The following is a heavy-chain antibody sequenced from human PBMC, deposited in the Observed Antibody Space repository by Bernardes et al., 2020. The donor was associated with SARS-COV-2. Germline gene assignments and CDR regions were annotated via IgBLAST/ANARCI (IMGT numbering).Heavy chain of an antibody. J-gene: IGHJ4*02. V-gene: IGHV4-59*08. D-gene: IGHD5-18*01. CDR3: ARLLNGYNDY. CDR2: LYYSGST. CDR1: GGSISSSY. Sequence: SETLSLTCTVSGGSISSSYWSWIRQLPGPGLAWIGYLYYSGSTNYNPSLKSRVTMSVDTYKNQFSLKLSFVTAADTAVYYCARLLNGYNDYWGQGTLVTGSS.